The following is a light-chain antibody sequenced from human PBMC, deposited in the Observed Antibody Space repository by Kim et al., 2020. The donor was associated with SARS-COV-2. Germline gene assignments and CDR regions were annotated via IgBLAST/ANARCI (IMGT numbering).Light chain of an antibody. CDR3: QTWDSSSVI. J-gene: IGLJ2*01. Sequence: VSPGQTARITCSGDKLEDKYVCWYQQRAGQSTVLLIYQDNKWPSGIPERFSGSNSGNTATLTHSETRAMDEADYYCQTWDSSSVIFGGGTQLTVL. V-gene: IGLV3-1*01. CDR1: KLEDKY. CDR2: QDN.